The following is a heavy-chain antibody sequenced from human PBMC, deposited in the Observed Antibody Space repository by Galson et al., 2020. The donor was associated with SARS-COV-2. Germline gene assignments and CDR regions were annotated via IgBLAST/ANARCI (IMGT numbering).Heavy chain of an antibody. D-gene: IGHD1-26*01. CDR3: AGPKEGKWAVLQPLVVDS. CDR2: ISPGDSAT. J-gene: IGHJ4*02. CDR1: GYSFGNFW. V-gene: IGHV5-51*01. Sequence: GESLKISSKGSGYSFGNFWIGWVRQKPGKGLDWMGIISPGDSATKYSTSFQGRVTISAEMTIGTAYLQWSSLKASDTAKYYCAGPKEGKWAVLQPLVVDSWCQGTLVTVSS.